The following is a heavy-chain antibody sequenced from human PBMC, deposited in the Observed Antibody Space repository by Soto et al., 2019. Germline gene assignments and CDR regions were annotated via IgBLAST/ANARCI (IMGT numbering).Heavy chain of an antibody. D-gene: IGHD4-4*01. Sequence: QLQLQESGSGLVKPSQTLSLTCAVSGGSISSGGYSWSWIRQPPGKGLEWIGYIYHSGSTYYNPSRTSRLTLSVDRSTNQFSLKLSSVTAAATAVYYCASGMTTVTTLAYWGQGTLVTVSS. J-gene: IGHJ4*02. V-gene: IGHV4-30-2*01. CDR1: GGSISSGGYS. CDR3: ASGMTTVTTLAY. CDR2: IYHSGST.